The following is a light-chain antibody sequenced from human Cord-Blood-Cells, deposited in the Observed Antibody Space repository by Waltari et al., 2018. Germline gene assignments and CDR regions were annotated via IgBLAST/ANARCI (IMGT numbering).Light chain of an antibody. CDR3: NSRDSSGNHVV. V-gene: IGLV3-19*01. Sequence: SSELTQDPAVSVALGQTVRITCQGNSLRSYYASWYQQKPGQAPVLVIYGKNNRPSGIPDRLAGSSAGNTASLTITGAHAEDEADYYCNSRDSSGNHVVFGGGTKLTVL. J-gene: IGLJ2*01. CDR2: GKN. CDR1: SLRSYY.